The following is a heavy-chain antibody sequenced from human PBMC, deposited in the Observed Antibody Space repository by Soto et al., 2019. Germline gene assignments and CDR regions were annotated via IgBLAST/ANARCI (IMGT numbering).Heavy chain of an antibody. CDR2: MNPNSGNT. J-gene: IGHJ6*02. V-gene: IGHV1-8*01. Sequence: QVQLVQSGAEVKKPGASVKVSCKASGYTFTSYDINWVRQATGQGLEWMGWMNPNSGNTGYAQKFQGRVTMTRNTXXSXAXXELSGLRSEDTSVYYCARGEVLAAAGSYYYYGMVVWGQGTTVTVSS. CDR1: GYTFTSYD. D-gene: IGHD6-13*01. CDR3: ARGEVLAAAGSYYYYGMVV.